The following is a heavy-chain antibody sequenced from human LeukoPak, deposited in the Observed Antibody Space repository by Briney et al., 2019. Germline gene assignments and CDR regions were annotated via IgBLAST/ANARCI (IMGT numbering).Heavy chain of an antibody. CDR2: ISAYNGNT. CDR3: ARGGIQPIVYYYYYGMDV. J-gene: IGHJ6*02. CDR1: GYTFTSYG. Sequence: ASVKVSCKASGYTFTSYGISWVRQAPGQGLEWMGWISAYNGNTNYAQKLQGRVTMTTDTSTSTAYMELRSLRSVDTAVYYCARGGIQPIVYYYYYGMDVWGQGTTVTVSS. D-gene: IGHD5-18*01. V-gene: IGHV1-18*01.